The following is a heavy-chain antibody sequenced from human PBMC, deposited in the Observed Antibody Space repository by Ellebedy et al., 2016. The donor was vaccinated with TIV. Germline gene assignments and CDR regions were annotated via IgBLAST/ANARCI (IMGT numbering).Heavy chain of an antibody. CDR3: ARDGRVGSYYRGVY. D-gene: IGHD1-26*01. V-gene: IGHV3-30*03. J-gene: IGHJ4*02. Sequence: GGSLRLSXAASGFSFSGYSLHWARQAPGKGLEWVAFIPHAGRNEYYADSVKGRFTISRDNSRSTVYLQMNSLRPEDTAVYYCARDGRVGSYYRGVYWGQGTLVTVSS. CDR2: IPHAGRNE. CDR1: GFSFSGYS.